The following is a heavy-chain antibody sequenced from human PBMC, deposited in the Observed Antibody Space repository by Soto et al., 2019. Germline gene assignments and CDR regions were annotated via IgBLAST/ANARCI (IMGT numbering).Heavy chain of an antibody. CDR3: ARQLQGVDTAMVT. CDR1: GGSISSSSYY. D-gene: IGHD5-18*01. Sequence: SETLSLTCTVSGGSISSSSYYWGWIRQPPGKGLEWIGSIYYSGSTYYNPSLKSRVTISVDTSKNQFSLKLSSVTAADTAVYYCARQLQGVDTAMVTWGQGTLVTVSS. J-gene: IGHJ5*02. V-gene: IGHV4-39*01. CDR2: IYYSGST.